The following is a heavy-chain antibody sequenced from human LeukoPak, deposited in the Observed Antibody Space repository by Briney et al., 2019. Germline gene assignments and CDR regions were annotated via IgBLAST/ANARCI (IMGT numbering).Heavy chain of an antibody. CDR2: IRYDGDNK. CDR1: GFTFSTFG. J-gene: IGHJ4*02. Sequence: GGSLRLSCAASGFTFSTFGMHWVRQTPGKGLEWVAYIRYDGDNKYYADSVKGRFTISRDDSENTLYLQMNSLRTEDTAVYYCAKVPPGCSTTNCYNPFDYWGQGTLVTVSS. D-gene: IGHD2-2*02. CDR3: AKVPPGCSTTNCYNPFDY. V-gene: IGHV3-30*02.